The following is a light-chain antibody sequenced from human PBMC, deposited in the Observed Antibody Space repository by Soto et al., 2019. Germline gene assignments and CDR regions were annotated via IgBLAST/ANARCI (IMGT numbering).Light chain of an antibody. V-gene: IGKV1-8*01. Sequence: AIRMTQSPSSFSASTGDRVTITCRASQGISRYLAWYQQKPGKAPKLLIYAASTLQSGVPSRFSGSGSGTDFTLTISCLQSEDFATYYCQQYYSYPWTFGQGTKVESK. CDR2: AAS. CDR3: QQYYSYPWT. CDR1: QGISRY. J-gene: IGKJ1*01.